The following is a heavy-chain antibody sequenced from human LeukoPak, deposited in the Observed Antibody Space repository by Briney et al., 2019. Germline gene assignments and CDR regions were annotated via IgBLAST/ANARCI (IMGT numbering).Heavy chain of an antibody. CDR3: ARYGNGAWLAHYSFDI. CDR2: ISSSSSYI. J-gene: IGHJ3*02. CDR1: GFTFSSYS. Sequence: GGSLRLSCAASGFTFSSYSMNWVRQAPGKGLEWVSSISSSSSYIYYADSVKGRFTISRDNAKNSLYLQMNSLRAEDTAVYYCARYGNGAWLAHYSFDIWGQGTMVTVSS. V-gene: IGHV3-21*01. D-gene: IGHD6-19*01.